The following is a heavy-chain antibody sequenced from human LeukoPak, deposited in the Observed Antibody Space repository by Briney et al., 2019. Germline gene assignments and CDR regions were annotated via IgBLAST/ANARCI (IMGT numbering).Heavy chain of an antibody. CDR1: GLTFSSYG. CDR3: ARGFYYDSSGADY. V-gene: IGHV3-33*01. D-gene: IGHD3-22*01. CDR2: IWYDGSNK. Sequence: GGSLRLSCAASGLTFSSYGMHWVRQAPGKGLEWVAVIWYDGSNKYYADSLKGRFTISRENSKNTLYLQMNSLRAEDTAVYYCARGFYYDSSGADYWGQGTLVTVSS. J-gene: IGHJ4*02.